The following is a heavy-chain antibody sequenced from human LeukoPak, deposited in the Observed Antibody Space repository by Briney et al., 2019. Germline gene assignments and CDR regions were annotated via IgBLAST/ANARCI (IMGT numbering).Heavy chain of an antibody. D-gene: IGHD6-19*01. Sequence: SETLSLTCAVYGGSISSYYWSWIRQPPGKGLEWIGYIYYSGSTNYNPSLKSRVTISVDTSKNQFSLKLSSVTAADTAAYYCARDGVTAVAGLAFDIWGQGTMVTVSS. CDR2: IYYSGST. J-gene: IGHJ3*02. CDR3: ARDGVTAVAGLAFDI. CDR1: GGSISSYY. V-gene: IGHV4-59*01.